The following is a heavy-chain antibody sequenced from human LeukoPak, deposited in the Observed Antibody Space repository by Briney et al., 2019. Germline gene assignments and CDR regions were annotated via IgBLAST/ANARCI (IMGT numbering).Heavy chain of an antibody. CDR3: ARDPAVVAAGGYYYYGMDV. Sequence: SETLSLTCTVSGGSISSYHWSWIRQPPGKGLEWIGYIYYSGSTNYNPSLKSRVTISVDTSKNQFSLKLSSVTAADTAVYYCARDPAVVAAGGYYYYGMDVWGQGTTVTVSS. CDR1: GGSISSYH. D-gene: IGHD2-15*01. J-gene: IGHJ6*02. V-gene: IGHV4-59*01. CDR2: IYYSGST.